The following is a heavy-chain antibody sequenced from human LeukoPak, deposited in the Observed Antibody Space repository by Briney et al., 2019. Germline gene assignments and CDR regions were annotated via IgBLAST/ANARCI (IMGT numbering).Heavy chain of an antibody. CDR1: GFTFSTYA. J-gene: IGHJ4*02. CDR2: IRDSGDRT. CDR3: VKEVTTIGIPVLDY. Sequence: PGGSLRLSCAASGFTFSTYAMSWVRQAPGKGPEWVSGIRDSGDRTFYADSVKGRFTISRDNSKNTLYLQMDSLRGEDTAMYYCVKEVTTIGIPVLDYWGQGTLVTVSS. D-gene: IGHD1/OR15-1a*01. V-gene: IGHV3-23*01.